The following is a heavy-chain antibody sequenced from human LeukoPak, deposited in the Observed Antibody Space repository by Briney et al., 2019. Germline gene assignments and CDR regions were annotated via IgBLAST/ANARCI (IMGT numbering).Heavy chain of an antibody. J-gene: IGHJ3*02. CDR1: GFTFSSYD. CDR2: IGTAGDT. V-gene: IGHV3-13*01. Sequence: PGGSLRLPCAASGFTFSSYDMHWVRQATGKGLEWVSAIGTAGDTYYPGSVKGRFTISRENAKNSLYLQMNSLRAGDTAVYYCARGVGEEGAFDIWGQGTMVTVSP. D-gene: IGHD1-26*01. CDR3: ARGVGEEGAFDI.